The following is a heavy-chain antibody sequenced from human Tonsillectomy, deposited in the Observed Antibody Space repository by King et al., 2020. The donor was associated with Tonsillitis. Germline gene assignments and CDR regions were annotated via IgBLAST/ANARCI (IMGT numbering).Heavy chain of an antibody. CDR2: ISGSGGST. CDR1: GFTFSSYA. V-gene: IGHV3-23*04. D-gene: IGHD2-15*01. Sequence: VQLVESGGGLVQPGGSLRLSCAAAGFTFSSYAMSWVRQAPGKGLEWVSAISGSGGSTYYADSVKGWFTISRDNSKTTLYLHMNSLRAEDTAVYYCAKYHLRLRFSGRDHRQTYWGQGTLVTVSS. J-gene: IGHJ4*02. CDR3: AKYHLRLRFSGRDHRQTY.